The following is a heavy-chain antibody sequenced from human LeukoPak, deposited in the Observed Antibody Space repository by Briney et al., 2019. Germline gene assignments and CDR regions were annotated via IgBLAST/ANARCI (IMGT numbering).Heavy chain of an antibody. CDR2: IYYSGST. Sequence: PSETLSLTCTVSGGSMSPYHWGWIRQPPGKGLEWTGYIYYSGSTNYNPSLKSRVTVSVDTSKNQFSLKLSSVTAADTAIYYCARAVSGRFDYWGQGTLVAVSS. CDR3: ARAVSGRFDY. D-gene: IGHD6-19*01. J-gene: IGHJ4*02. CDR1: GGSMSPYH. V-gene: IGHV4-59*08.